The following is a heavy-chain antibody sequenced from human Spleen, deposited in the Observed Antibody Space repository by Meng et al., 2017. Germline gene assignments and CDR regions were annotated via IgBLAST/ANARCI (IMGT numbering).Heavy chain of an antibody. CDR1: GGIFSNYV. J-gene: IGHJ4*02. CDR2: INAVFGTT. D-gene: IGHD2-2*01. CDR3: ARKAGNCISTTCYSLDY. Sequence: SVMIFCRALGGIFSNYVIGWVRQAPGQGLEWLGGINAVFGTTNYAQKFQDRVTITSDESTSTVYMELTRLTSEDTAVYFCARKAGNCISTTCYSLDYWGQGTLVTVSS. V-gene: IGHV1-69*13.